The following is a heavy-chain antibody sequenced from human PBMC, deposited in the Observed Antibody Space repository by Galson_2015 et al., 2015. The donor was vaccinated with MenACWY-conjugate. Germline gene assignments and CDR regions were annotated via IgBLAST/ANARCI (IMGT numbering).Heavy chain of an antibody. D-gene: IGHD4-17*01. V-gene: IGHV3-74*01. CDR2: ISSDGSST. CDR1: GFTFSSYW. J-gene: IGHJ6*02. CDR3: ASSLSDTTVTGSWNY. Sequence: SLRLSCAASGFTFSSYWMHWVRQAPGKGLVWVSRISSDGSSTSYADSVKGRFSISRDNAKNTLYLQMNSLGAEDTAVYYCASSLSDTTVTGSWNYWGQGTTVTVSS.